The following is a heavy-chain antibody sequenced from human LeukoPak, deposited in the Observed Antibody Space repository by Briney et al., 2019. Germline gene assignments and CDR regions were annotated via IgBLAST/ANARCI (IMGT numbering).Heavy chain of an antibody. CDR2: ISAYNGNT. CDR3: ATLVVVAARRKGAFDI. D-gene: IGHD2-15*01. CDR1: GYTFTSYG. V-gene: IGHV1-18*01. Sequence: GASGKVSCKASGYTFTSYGISWVRQAPGQGLEWVGWISAYNGNTNYAQKLQGRVTMTTDTSTSTANMELRSRRSDDTAVYYCATLVVVAARRKGAFDIWGQGTMVTVSS. J-gene: IGHJ3*02.